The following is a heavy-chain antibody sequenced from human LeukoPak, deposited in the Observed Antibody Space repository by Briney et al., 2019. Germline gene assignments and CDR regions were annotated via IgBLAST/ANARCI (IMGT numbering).Heavy chain of an antibody. CDR2: MNPNSGNT. J-gene: IGHJ5*02. D-gene: IGHD2-2*02. CDR1: GYTFTSYD. CDR3: ARGIVVVPAAILDPYWFDP. V-gene: IGHV1-8*01. Sequence: ASVKVSCKASGYTFTSYDINWVRQATGQGLEWMGWMNPNSGNTGYAQKFQGRVTMTRNTSISTAYMELSSLRSKDTAVYYCARGIVVVPAAILDPYWFDPWGQGTLVTVSS.